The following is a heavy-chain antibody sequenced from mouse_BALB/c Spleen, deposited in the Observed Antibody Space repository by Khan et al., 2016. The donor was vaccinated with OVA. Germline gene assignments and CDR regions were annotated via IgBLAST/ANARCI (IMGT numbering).Heavy chain of an antibody. J-gene: IGHJ3*01. Sequence: EVQLQESGGGLVQPGGSLNLSCAASGFDFSRYWMSWARQAPGKGQEWIGEINPGSSTINYTPSLKDKFIISRDNAKNTLYLQMSKVRSEDTALYYCAGLELDGWFAYWGQGTLVTVSA. CDR2: INPGSSTI. CDR3: AGLELDGWFAY. CDR1: GFDFSRYW. V-gene: IGHV4-2*02.